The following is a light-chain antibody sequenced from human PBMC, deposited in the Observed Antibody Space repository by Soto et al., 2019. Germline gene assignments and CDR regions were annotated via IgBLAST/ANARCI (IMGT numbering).Light chain of an antibody. CDR1: QSVSSN. CDR2: GAS. Sequence: EIMMTPSPATPSVSPGERATLSCRASQSVSSNLAWYQQKPGQAPRLLIYGASIRATGIPARFGGSGSGTEFTLTISSLQSEDFAVYDCQQYYNWPVAFGQGTKVEIK. CDR3: QQYYNWPVA. V-gene: IGKV3-15*01. J-gene: IGKJ1*01.